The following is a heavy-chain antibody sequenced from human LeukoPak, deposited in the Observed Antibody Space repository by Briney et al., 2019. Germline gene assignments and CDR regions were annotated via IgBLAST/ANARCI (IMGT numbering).Heavy chain of an antibody. D-gene: IGHD3-22*01. Sequence: ASVKVSCKASGYTLTGYYMHWVRQAPGHGVEWMGWINPNSGGTNYAQKFQGRVTMTRDTSISTAYMELSRLRSDDTAVYYCARVEFPKGNHYDSSGYFGYWGQGTLVTVSS. CDR3: ARVEFPKGNHYDSSGYFGY. V-gene: IGHV1-2*02. J-gene: IGHJ4*02. CDR2: INPNSGGT. CDR1: GYTLTGYY.